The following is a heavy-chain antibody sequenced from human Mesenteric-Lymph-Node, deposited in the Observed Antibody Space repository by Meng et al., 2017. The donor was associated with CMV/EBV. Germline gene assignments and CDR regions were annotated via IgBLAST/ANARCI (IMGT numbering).Heavy chain of an antibody. CDR3: ARDPFRDGF. Sequence: GESLKISCAASGFTVSNHYMSWVRQAPGKGLEWVSVIYSDGSTYYADSVKGRFIISRDNSKNTLYLQMNSLRAEDTAVYYCARDPFRDGFWGQGKLVTVSS. CDR1: GFTVSNHY. CDR2: IYSDGST. J-gene: IGHJ4*02. V-gene: IGHV3-53*01.